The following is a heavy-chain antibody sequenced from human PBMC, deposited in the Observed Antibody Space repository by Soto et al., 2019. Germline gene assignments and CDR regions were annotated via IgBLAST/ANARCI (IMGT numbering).Heavy chain of an antibody. D-gene: IGHD2-2*01. Sequence: SETLSLTCTVSGGSISSYYWSWIRQPPGKGLEWIGYIYYSGSTNYNPSLKSRVTISVDTSKNQFSLKLSSVTAADTAVYYCARTYRRGDFYYWGQGTLVTVSS. CDR3: ARTYRRGDFYY. CDR2: IYYSGST. V-gene: IGHV4-59*01. CDR1: GGSISSYY. J-gene: IGHJ4*02.